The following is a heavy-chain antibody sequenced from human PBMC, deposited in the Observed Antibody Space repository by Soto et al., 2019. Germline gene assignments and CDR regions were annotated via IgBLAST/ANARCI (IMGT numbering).Heavy chain of an antibody. CDR3: ARLPSRHLVDY. CDR2: MFYGVST. J-gene: IGHJ4*02. V-gene: IGHV4-39*01. Sequence: WGWKRQPPGTGLEWIGSMFYGVSTYYNPSLKSRVTVSVDTSKNQFSLNLRSVTAADTAVYYCARLPSRHLVDYWGQGTLVPVSS. D-gene: IGHD3-3*02.